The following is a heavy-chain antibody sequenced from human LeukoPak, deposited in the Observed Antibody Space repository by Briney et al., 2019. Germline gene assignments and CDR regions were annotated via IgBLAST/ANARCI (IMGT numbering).Heavy chain of an antibody. CDR2: ISGSGGST. Sequence: GGSLRLSCAASGFTFSSYAMTWVRQAPGKGLEWVSAISGSGGSTYYADSVKGRFTISRDNSKNTLYLQMNRLRAEDTAVYYCAKSITMILVAVALDYWGQGTLVTVSS. CDR3: AKSITMILVAVALDY. V-gene: IGHV3-23*01. D-gene: IGHD3-22*01. CDR1: GFTFSSYA. J-gene: IGHJ4*02.